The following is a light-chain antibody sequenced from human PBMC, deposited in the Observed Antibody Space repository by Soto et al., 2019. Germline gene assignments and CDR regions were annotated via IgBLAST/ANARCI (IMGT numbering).Light chain of an antibody. CDR1: SSDVGAYNY. CDR2: DVS. CDR3: SSYTSSSTLYV. V-gene: IGLV2-14*03. J-gene: IGLJ1*01. Sequence: QSALTQPRSVSGSPGQSVTISCTGSSSDVGAYNYVSWYQQHPGKAPKFMIYDVSNRPSGVSNRFSGSKSGNTASLTISGLQAEDEADYYCSSYTSSSTLYVFGTGTKLTVL.